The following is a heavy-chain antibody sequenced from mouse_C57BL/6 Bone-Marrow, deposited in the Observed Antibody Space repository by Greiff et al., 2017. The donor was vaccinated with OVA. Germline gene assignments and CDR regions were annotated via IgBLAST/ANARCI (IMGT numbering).Heavy chain of an antibody. CDR2: IYPRSGNT. CDR1: GYTFTSYG. Sequence: PLQQSGAELARPGASVKLSCKASGYTFTSYGISWVKQRTGQGLEWIGEIYPRSGNTYYNEKFKGKATLTADKSSSTAYMELRSLTSEDSAVYFCARWAYYTGYAMDYWGQGTSVTVSS. J-gene: IGHJ4*01. V-gene: IGHV1-81*01. CDR3: ARWAYYTGYAMDY. D-gene: IGHD2-12*01.